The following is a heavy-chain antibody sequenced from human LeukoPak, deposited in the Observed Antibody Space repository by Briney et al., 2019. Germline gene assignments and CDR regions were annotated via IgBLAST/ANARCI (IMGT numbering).Heavy chain of an antibody. CDR3: ARDWGSIKVIADY. CDR2: ISSNSDNT. J-gene: IGHJ4*02. D-gene: IGHD7-27*01. Sequence: ASVKVSCKATGYTFTSYGISWVRQAPGHGLEWMGWISSNSDNTNYAQKLQGRVTMTTDTSTSTAYMALRSLRSDDTALYFCARDWGSIKVIADYWGQGTLVTVSS. CDR1: GYTFTSYG. V-gene: IGHV1-18*01.